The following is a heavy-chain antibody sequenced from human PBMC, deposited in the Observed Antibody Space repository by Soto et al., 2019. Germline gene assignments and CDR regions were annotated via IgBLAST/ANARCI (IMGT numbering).Heavy chain of an antibody. J-gene: IGHJ5*02. CDR1: GGSFSGYY. V-gene: IGHV4-34*01. CDR2: INHSGST. D-gene: IGHD3-10*01. Sequence: SETLSLTCAVYGGSFSGYYWSWIRQPPGKGLEWIGEINHSGSTNYNPSLKSRVTISVDTSKNQFSLKLSSVTAADTAVYYCARGRRGVLAASTRFNWFDPWGQGTLVTVSS. CDR3: ARGRRGVLAASTRFNWFDP.